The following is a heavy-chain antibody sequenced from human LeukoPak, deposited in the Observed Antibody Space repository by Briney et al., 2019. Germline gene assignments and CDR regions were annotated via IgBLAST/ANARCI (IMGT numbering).Heavy chain of an antibody. J-gene: IGHJ6*03. Sequence: GESLKISCKGSGYSFTSYWIGWVRQMPGKGLGWMGIIYPGDSDTRYSPSFQGQVTISADKSISTAYLQWSSLKASDTAMYYCARHPHMVRGVINYYYYMDVWGKGTTVTVSS. CDR1: GYSFTSYW. CDR2: IYPGDSDT. D-gene: IGHD3-10*01. CDR3: ARHPHMVRGVINYYYYMDV. V-gene: IGHV5-51*01.